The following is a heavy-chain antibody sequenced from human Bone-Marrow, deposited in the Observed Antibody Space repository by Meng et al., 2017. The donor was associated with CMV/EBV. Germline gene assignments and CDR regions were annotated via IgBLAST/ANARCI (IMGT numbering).Heavy chain of an antibody. CDR2: ISAYNGNT. CDR1: GYTFTSYG. Sequence: ASVKVSCKASGYTFTSYGINWVRQAPGQGLEWMGWISAYNGNTNYAQKLQGRVTMTTDTSTSTAYMELRSLRSDDTAVYYCARYSPQAGGWSGYMFDPWGQGTLVTVSS. J-gene: IGHJ5*02. CDR3: ARYSPQAGGWSGYMFDP. V-gene: IGHV1-18*01. D-gene: IGHD3-3*01.